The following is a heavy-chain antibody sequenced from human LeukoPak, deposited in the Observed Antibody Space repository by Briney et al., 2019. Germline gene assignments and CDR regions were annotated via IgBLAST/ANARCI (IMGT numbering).Heavy chain of an antibody. Sequence: SETLSLTCTVSGGSISSYYWSWIRQPPGKGLEWVGYIYYSGSTNYNPSLKSRVTISVDTSKNQFSLKLSSLTAADTAVYYCARESAGRTAPGIAAAGTARGFDYWGQGTLVTASS. CDR2: IYYSGST. CDR3: ARESAGRTAPGIAAAGTARGFDY. V-gene: IGHV4-59*01. D-gene: IGHD6-13*01. CDR1: GGSISSYY. J-gene: IGHJ4*02.